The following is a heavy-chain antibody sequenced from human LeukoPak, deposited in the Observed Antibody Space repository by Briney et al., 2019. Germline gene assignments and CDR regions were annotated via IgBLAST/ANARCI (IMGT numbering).Heavy chain of an antibody. V-gene: IGHV1-2*02. J-gene: IGHJ4*02. D-gene: IGHD6-6*01. CDR3: ARDFKYSSPSLVHY. CDR2: INPNSGGT. CDR1: GYTFTGYY. Sequence: ASVKVSCKASGYTFTGYYLHWVRQAPGQGLEWMGWINPNSGGTNYAQRFQGRVTMTRDTSISTAYMELSSLRSDDTALYYCARDFKYSSPSLVHYWGQGTLVTVSS.